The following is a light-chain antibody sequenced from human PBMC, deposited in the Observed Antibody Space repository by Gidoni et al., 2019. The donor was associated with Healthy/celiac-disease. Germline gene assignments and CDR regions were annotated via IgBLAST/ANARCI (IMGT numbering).Light chain of an antibody. CDR2: DAS. V-gene: IGKV3-11*01. J-gene: IGKJ2*04. CDR3: QQRSNWPCS. Sequence: DIVLTQSPATLSLAPGERATLSRRASQSVSSYLGWYQQKPGQAPRLLIYDASTRATGIPARFSGSGSGTYFTLTISSQEPEDFAVYYCQQRSNWPCSFGQGTKLEIK. CDR1: QSVSSY.